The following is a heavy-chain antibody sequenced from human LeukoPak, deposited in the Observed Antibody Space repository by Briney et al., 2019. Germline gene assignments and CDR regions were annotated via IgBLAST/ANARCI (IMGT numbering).Heavy chain of an antibody. CDR1: GGSFSGYY. J-gene: IGHJ4*02. Sequence: PSETLSLTCAVYGGSFSGYYWSWIRQPPGKGLEWIGEINHSGSTNYNPSLKSRVTISVDTSKNQFSLKLSSETAADTAVYYCARGGAAAGPYYFDYWGQGTLVTVSS. CDR3: ARGGAAAGPYYFDY. V-gene: IGHV4-34*01. D-gene: IGHD6-13*01. CDR2: INHSGST.